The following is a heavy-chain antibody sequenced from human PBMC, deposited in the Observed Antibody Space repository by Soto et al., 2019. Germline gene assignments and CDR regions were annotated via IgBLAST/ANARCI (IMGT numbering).Heavy chain of an antibody. V-gene: IGHV4-59*01. CDR1: GGSISSYY. CDR2: IYYSGST. D-gene: IGHD5-18*01. Sequence: PSETLSLTCTVSGGSISSYYWSWIRQPPGKGLEWIGYIYYSGSTNYNPSLKSRVTISVDTSKNQFSLKLSSVTAADTAVYYCARVGSYGYEVSYFDYWGQGTLVNVSS. J-gene: IGHJ4*02. CDR3: ARVGSYGYEVSYFDY.